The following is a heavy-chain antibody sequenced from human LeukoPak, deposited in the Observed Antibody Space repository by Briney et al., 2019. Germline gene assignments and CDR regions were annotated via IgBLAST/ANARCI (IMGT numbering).Heavy chain of an antibody. CDR1: GASFSGYY. CDR2: INHSGST. D-gene: IGHD7-27*01. CDR3: VSRIGNWANRKMYYIDS. J-gene: IGHJ4*01. V-gene: IGHV4-34*01. Sequence: PSETLSLTCAVYGASFSGYYWSWVRQPPGKGLEWIGEINHSGSTNYNPSLKSRVTISVDTSKNQFSLKLSSVTAADTAAYYCVSRIGNWANRKMYYIDSSGHGTLVTPSS.